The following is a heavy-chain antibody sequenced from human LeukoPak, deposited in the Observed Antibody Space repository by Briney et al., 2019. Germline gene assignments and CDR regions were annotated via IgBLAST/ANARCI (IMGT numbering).Heavy chain of an antibody. V-gene: IGHV5-51*01. CDR3: ARLLYYGSGSSLSDGMDV. CDR1: GYSFPTNW. Sequence: GESLKISCKGSGYSFPTNWIAWVRQMPGRGLEGMGIIYPGDSDTRYSPSFEGQVTFSADKSINTAYLQWSSLKASDTAMYYCARLLYYGSGSSLSDGMDVWGQGTTVTVSS. CDR2: IYPGDSDT. J-gene: IGHJ6*02. D-gene: IGHD3-10*01.